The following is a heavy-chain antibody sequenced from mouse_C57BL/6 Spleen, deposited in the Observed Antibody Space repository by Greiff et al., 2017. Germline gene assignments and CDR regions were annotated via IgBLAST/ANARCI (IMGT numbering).Heavy chain of an antibody. CDR1: GYTFTDYE. Sequence: QVQLQQSGAELVRPGASVTLSCKASGYTFTDYEMHWVKQTPVHGLEWIGAIDPETGGTAYNQKFKGKAILTADKSSSTAYMELRSLTSEDSAVYYCTRSGYVSYFDYWGQGTTLTVSS. D-gene: IGHD3-2*02. J-gene: IGHJ2*01. CDR2: IDPETGGT. CDR3: TRSGYVSYFDY. V-gene: IGHV1-15*01.